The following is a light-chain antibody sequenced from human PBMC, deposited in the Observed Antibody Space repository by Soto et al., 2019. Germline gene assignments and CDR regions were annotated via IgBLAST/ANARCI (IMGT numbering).Light chain of an antibody. Sequence: EIVLTQSPGTLSFSPGERATLSCRASQSVSSSYLAWYQQKPGQAPRLLIYGASSRATGIPDRFSGSGSGKDFTLTISRLEPEDFAVYYSQQYGRSPLTFGGGTKVEIX. CDR2: GAS. CDR1: QSVSSSY. J-gene: IGKJ4*01. CDR3: QQYGRSPLT. V-gene: IGKV3-20*01.